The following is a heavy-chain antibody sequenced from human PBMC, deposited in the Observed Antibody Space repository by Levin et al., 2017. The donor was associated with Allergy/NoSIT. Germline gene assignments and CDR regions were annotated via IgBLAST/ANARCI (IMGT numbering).Heavy chain of an antibody. Sequence: ASVKVSCKTSEYTFISYDINWVRQASGQGLEWMGWINPNSGNTGYAQKFQGRVTMTRNASINTAYLELTSLKYEDTAVYYCSRGHIVATKYNGAFDYWGPGPLVTVAS. V-gene: IGHV1-8*01. CDR1: EYTFISYD. CDR3: SRGHIVATKYNGAFDY. J-gene: IGHJ4*02. CDR2: INPNSGNT. D-gene: IGHD5-12*01.